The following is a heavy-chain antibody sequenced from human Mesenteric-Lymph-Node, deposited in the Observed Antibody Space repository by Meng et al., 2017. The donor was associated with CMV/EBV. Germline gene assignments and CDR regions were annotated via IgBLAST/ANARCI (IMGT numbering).Heavy chain of an antibody. V-gene: IGHV1-2*02. J-gene: IGHJ5*02. CDR2: FNPDTGGT. D-gene: IGHD5-24*01. CDR1: GYTFTAYY. Sequence: ASVKVSCKTSGYTFTAYYVHWVRQAPGQGLEWMAWFNPDTGGTNYAQNFQGRVTMTRDTSISTAYMELSRLRSDDTAVYYCARALERWRRFDPWGLGTLVTVSS. CDR3: ARALERWRRFDP.